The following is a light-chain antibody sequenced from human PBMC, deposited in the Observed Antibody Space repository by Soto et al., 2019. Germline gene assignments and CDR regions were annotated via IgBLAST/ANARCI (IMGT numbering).Light chain of an antibody. CDR3: QQRRNWPPEFT. Sequence: EIVLTQSPATLSLSPGERATLSCRASQSVSSYLAWYQQKSGQAPRLLIYDTSNRATGIPARFSGSGSGTEFTLTISSLVPEDFAVYYCQQRRNWPPEFTFGPGTKVDIK. CDR1: QSVSSY. V-gene: IGKV3-11*01. CDR2: DTS. J-gene: IGKJ3*01.